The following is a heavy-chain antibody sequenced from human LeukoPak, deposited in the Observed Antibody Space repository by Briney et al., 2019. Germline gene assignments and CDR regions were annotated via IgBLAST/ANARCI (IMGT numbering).Heavy chain of an antibody. V-gene: IGHV1-3*03. J-gene: IGHJ5*02. CDR3: ARGDWNYYSWFDP. CDR1: GYTFTSYA. CDR2: INAGNGNT. D-gene: IGHD1-7*01. Sequence: APVKVSCKASGYTFTSYAMHWVCQAPGQRLEWMGWINAGNGNTKYSQEFQGRVTITRDTSASTAYMELSSLRSEDMAVYYCARGDWNYYSWFDPWGQGTLVTVSS.